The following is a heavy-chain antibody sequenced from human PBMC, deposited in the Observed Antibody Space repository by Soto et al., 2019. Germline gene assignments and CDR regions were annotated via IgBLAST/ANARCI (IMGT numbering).Heavy chain of an antibody. CDR2: IYYRGSG. D-gene: IGHD2-15*01. Sequence: TSETLSLTCAVAGGSISGGGYSWSWIRQPPGKGLEWIGYIYYRGSGFYNPSLKSRVTILVDPSRDQFTLSLNAVTAADTAVYYCARHGDCSGGSCYHFDYWGQGTLVTVSS. CDR1: GGSISGGGYS. V-gene: IGHV4-30-2*03. J-gene: IGHJ4*02. CDR3: ARHGDCSGGSCYHFDY.